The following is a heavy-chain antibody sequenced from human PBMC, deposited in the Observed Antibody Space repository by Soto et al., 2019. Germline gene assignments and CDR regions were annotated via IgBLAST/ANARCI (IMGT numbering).Heavy chain of an antibody. J-gene: IGHJ3*02. V-gene: IGHV4-31*03. CDR1: GGSISSGGYY. CDR3: ARGIAVAGNAFDI. D-gene: IGHD6-19*01. Sequence: SETLSLTYTVSGGSISSGGYYWSWVRQHPGKGLEWIGFIYYSGGTFYNPSLQTRVSISVDTSKNQFSLKLNSVTAADTALYYCARGIAVAGNAFDIWGQGTMVTVSS. CDR2: IYYSGGT.